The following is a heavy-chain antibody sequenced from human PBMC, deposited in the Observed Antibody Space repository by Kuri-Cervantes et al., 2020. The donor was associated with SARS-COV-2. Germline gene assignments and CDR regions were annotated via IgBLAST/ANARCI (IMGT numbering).Heavy chain of an antibody. V-gene: IGHV3-74*01. CDR2: INSDGSST. J-gene: IGHJ6*02. Sequence: GGSLRLSCAASGFTFSSYWMHWVRQAPGKGLVWVSRINSDGSSTSYADSAKGRFTISRDNAKNTLYLQMNSLRAEDTAVYYCARDPVTPGYYYYYGMDVWGQGTTVTVSS. D-gene: IGHD4-23*01. CDR1: GFTFSSYW. CDR3: ARDPVTPGYYYYYGMDV.